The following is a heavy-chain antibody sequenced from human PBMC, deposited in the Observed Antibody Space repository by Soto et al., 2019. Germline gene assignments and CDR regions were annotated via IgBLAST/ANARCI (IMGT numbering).Heavy chain of an antibody. CDR3: AKDPQYYDLWSGYSDY. J-gene: IGHJ4*02. CDR1: GFTFGSYG. D-gene: IGHD3-3*01. V-gene: IGHV3-30*18. CDR2: MSFDGSNK. Sequence: QVQLVESGGGVVQPGRSLRLSCAASGFTFGSYGMHWVRQAPGKGLEWVAVMSFDGSNKYSADSVKGRFTISRDNSKNTLYLQMNSLRAEDTAVYYCAKDPQYYDLWSGYSDYWGQGTLVTVSS.